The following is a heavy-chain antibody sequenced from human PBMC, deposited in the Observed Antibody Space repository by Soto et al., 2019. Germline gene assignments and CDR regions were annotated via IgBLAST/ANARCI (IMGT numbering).Heavy chain of an antibody. CDR2: IIPISGKA. V-gene: IGHV1-69*05. CDR1: GGTLSSYA. D-gene: IGHD1-7*01. CDR3: ARANPSITGTTWVDY. Sequence: GASVKVSWKGSGGTLSSYAVSWVRQAPGQGLEWMGGIIPISGKANYAQKFQGRVTMTRNASMSTAYMELSSLRSEDTAVYYCARANPSITGTTWVDYWGQGTLVTVSS. J-gene: IGHJ4*02.